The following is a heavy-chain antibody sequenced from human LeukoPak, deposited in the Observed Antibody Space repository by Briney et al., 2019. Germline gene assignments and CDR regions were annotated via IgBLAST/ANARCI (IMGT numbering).Heavy chain of an antibody. CDR2: IYHGGST. Sequence: SETLSLTCAVSGGSISSSNWWSWVRQPPGKGLEWIGEIYHGGSTNYNPSLKSRVTISVDMSKNQFSLKLSSVTAADTAVYYCARSVAGSSVWRSFDYWGQGALVTVSS. CDR1: GGSISSSNW. J-gene: IGHJ4*02. D-gene: IGHD6-19*01. V-gene: IGHV4-4*02. CDR3: ARSVAGSSVWRSFDY.